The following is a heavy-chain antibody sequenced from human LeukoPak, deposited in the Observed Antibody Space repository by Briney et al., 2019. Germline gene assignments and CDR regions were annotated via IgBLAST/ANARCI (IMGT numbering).Heavy chain of an antibody. V-gene: IGHV3-48*03. CDR1: GFTFGDYA. D-gene: IGHD2-15*01. J-gene: IGHJ6*03. Sequence: GGSLRLSCTASGFTFGDYAMNWVRQAPGKGLEWVSYISSSGSTIYYADSVKGRFTISRDNAKNSLYLQMNSLRAEDTAVYYCARTGYCSGGSCPNRSTTYYYYYMDVWGKGTTVTISS. CDR2: ISSSGSTI. CDR3: ARTGYCSGGSCPNRSTTYYYYYMDV.